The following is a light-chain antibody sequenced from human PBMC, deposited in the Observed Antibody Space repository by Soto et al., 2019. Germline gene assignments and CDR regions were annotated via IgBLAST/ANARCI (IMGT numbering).Light chain of an antibody. CDR3: AAWYDILKGV. J-gene: IGLJ2*01. CDR2: SNN. Sequence: VLTQPPSASGTPGQRVTISCSGSSSNIGSNTVNWYQQLPGTAPKLLIYSNNQRPSGVPDRFSGSKSGTSASLAISGLQSEDEADYYSAAWYDILKGVFGGGSMVTVL. CDR1: SSNIGSNT. V-gene: IGLV1-44*01.